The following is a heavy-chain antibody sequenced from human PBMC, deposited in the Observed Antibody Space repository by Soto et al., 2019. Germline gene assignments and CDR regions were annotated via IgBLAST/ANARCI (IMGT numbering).Heavy chain of an antibody. Sequence: QVQLVQSGAEVKKPGASVKVSCKASGYTFTSYDINWVRQATGQGLVWMGWMNPNSANTGYAQKFQGRVTMTRNTSISTPYMALSSLRSDDMAVYYCAREKTSYGMDVWGQGTTVTVSS. V-gene: IGHV1-8*01. CDR1: GYTFTSYD. J-gene: IGHJ6*02. CDR2: MNPNSANT. CDR3: AREKTSYGMDV.